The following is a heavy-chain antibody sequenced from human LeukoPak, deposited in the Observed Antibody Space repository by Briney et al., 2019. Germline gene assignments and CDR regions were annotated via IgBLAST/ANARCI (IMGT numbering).Heavy chain of an antibody. CDR2: IYYSGST. D-gene: IGHD6-19*01. V-gene: IGHV4-39*01. Sequence: SETLSLTCTVSGDSISSSSYYWGWIRQPPGKGLEWIVSIYYSGSTYYNPSLKSRVTISVDTSKNQFSLRLSSVTAADTAVYYCAKHINIAMAGLGVHNWFDPWGQGTLVTVSS. CDR3: AKHINIAMAGLGVHNWFDP. J-gene: IGHJ5*02. CDR1: GDSISSSSYY.